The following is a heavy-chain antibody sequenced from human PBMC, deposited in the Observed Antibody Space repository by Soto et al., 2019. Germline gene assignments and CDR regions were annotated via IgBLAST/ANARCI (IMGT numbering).Heavy chain of an antibody. CDR3: ARLMVVKRYYYYMDV. V-gene: IGHV4-39*01. D-gene: IGHD2-15*01. CDR1: GGSISSSSYY. CDR2: IYYSGST. J-gene: IGHJ6*03. Sequence: QLQLQESGPGLVKPSETLSLTCTVSGGSISSSSYYWGWIRQPPGKRLEWIGSIYYSGSTYYNPSLKSRVTISVDTSKNQVSLKLSSVTAADTAVYYCARLMVVKRYYYYMDVWGKGTTVTVSS.